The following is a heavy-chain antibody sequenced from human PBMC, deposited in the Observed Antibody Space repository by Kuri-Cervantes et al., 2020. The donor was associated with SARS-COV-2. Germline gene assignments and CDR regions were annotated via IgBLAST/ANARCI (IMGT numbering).Heavy chain of an antibody. CDR1: GFTFSGHW. Sequence: GESLKISCAASGFTFSGHWIHWVRQALGKGLVWVSRINPDGSYTNNADSVKGRFTPSRDNAKNMLFLQMNSLRAEDTAVYYCVRDGDHWNFDYWGQGTLVPVSS. V-gene: IGHV3-74*01. CDR3: VRDGDHWNFDY. D-gene: IGHD1-1*01. CDR2: INPDGSYT. J-gene: IGHJ4*02.